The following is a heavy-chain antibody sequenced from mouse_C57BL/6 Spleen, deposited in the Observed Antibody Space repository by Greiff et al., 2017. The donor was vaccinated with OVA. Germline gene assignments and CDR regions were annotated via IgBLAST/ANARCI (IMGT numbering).Heavy chain of an antibody. CDR2: INPNNGGT. CDR3: ASWREKTGTVLFDY. D-gene: IGHD4-1*01. CDR1: GYTFTDYN. J-gene: IGHJ2*01. Sequence: VQLQQSGPELVKPGASVKMSCKASGYTFTDYNMHWVKQSHGKSLEWIGYINPNNGGTSYNQKFKGKATLTVNKSSSTAYMELRSLTSEDSAVYYCASWREKTGTVLFDYWGQGTTLTVSS. V-gene: IGHV1-22*01.